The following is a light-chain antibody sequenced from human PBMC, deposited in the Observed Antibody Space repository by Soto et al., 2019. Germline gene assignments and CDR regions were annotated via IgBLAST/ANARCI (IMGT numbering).Light chain of an antibody. CDR2: GTS. V-gene: IGKV1-39*01. Sequence: DIQMTQSPSFLSASVGDRVTISCRASQSINTYLNWYQHKPGKAPKLLIYGTSDLQSGVPSRFSGGGSGTDFTLTISSLQPEDIATYYCQQSFSTHLITFGQGTRLEFK. CDR1: QSINTY. CDR3: QQSFSTHLIT. J-gene: IGKJ5*01.